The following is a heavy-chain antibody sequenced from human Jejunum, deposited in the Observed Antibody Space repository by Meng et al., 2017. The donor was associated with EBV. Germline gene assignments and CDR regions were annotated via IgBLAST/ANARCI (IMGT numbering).Heavy chain of an antibody. CDR3: ARGGPDFGDYVPFDY. J-gene: IGHJ4*02. V-gene: IGHV4-30-2*01. CDR2: IYHIGST. CDR1: GDSITRGAYL. D-gene: IGHD4-17*01. Sequence: HLQLQESGSGLVKPSQTLSLTCAVSGDSITRGAYLWSWIRQPPGKGLEWIGNIYHIGSTYYNPSLKSRVTISVDRSKNQFSLKLTSVTAVDTAVYYCARGGPDFGDYVPFDYWGQGTLVTVSS.